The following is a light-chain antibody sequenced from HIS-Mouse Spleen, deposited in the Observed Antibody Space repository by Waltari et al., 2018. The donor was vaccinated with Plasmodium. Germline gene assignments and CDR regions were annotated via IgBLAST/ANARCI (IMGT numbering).Light chain of an antibody. J-gene: IGKJ3*01. CDR3: QQYNNWSFT. Sequence: EIVMPQSPATLSLSPGERATLSCRASQSVSSNLAWYQQKPGQAPRHLIYGASTRATGIPARFSGSGSGTEFTLTISSLQSEDFAVYYCQQYNNWSFTFGPGTKVDIK. V-gene: IGKV3-15*01. CDR2: GAS. CDR1: QSVSSN.